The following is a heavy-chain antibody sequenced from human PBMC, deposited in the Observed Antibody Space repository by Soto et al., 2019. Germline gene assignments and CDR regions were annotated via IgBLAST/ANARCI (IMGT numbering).Heavy chain of an antibody. Sequence: EVQLLESGGGLVLPGGSLRLSCAASGFTFSTYDMKWVRQAPGKGLEWVSAISDSGDRTHYADSVKGRFTISRDYSKNTVYLQMNSLGADDTAGYYCAKGSLPYYGHVYDDYWGQGTLVTVSS. J-gene: IGHJ4*02. CDR1: GFTFSTYD. V-gene: IGHV3-23*01. D-gene: IGHD3-22*01. CDR2: ISDSGDRT. CDR3: AKGSLPYYGHVYDDY.